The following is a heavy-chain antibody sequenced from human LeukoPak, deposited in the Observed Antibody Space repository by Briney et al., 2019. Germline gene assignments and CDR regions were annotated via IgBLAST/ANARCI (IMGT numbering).Heavy chain of an antibody. CDR3: ARGGYYYDSSGCIDY. J-gene: IGHJ4*02. D-gene: IGHD3-22*01. CDR1: GGSFSGYY. V-gene: IGHV4-34*01. Sequence: SETLSLTCAVYGGSFSGYYWSWIRQPPGKGLEWIGEINHSGSTNYNPSLKSRVTISVDTSKNQFSLKLSSVTAADTALYYCARGGYYYDSSGCIDYWGQGTLVTVSS. CDR2: INHSGST.